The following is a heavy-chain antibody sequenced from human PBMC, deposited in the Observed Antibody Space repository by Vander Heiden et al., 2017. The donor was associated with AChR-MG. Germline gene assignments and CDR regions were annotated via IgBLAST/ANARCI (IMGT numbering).Heavy chain of an antibody. Sequence: EVQLLESGGGLGQPGGSLRLSCAASGFTFGSYAMSWVRQAPGKGLEWVSAISGSGGSTYYADSVKGRFTISRDNSKNTLYLQMNSLRAEDTAVYYCAKELIGYRSSWSFDYWGQGTLVTVSS. CDR3: AKELIGYRSSWSFDY. V-gene: IGHV3-23*01. CDR1: GFTFGSYA. J-gene: IGHJ4*02. D-gene: IGHD6-13*01. CDR2: ISGSGGST.